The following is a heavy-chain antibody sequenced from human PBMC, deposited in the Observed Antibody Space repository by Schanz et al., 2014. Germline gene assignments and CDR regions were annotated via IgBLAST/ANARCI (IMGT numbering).Heavy chain of an antibody. J-gene: IGHJ4*02. Sequence: EVQLLESGGGLVQPGGSLRLSCAASGFTFTNYAMSWVRQAPGKGLEWVSYISGSSRTIYYADSMKGRFTVSRDNAENALYLQMNSLRAGDAAVYYCARGLIAAAGGAFDYWGQGTLVAVSA. CDR1: GFTFTNYA. V-gene: IGHV3-48*01. D-gene: IGHD6-13*01. CDR3: ARGLIAAAGGAFDY. CDR2: ISGSSRTI.